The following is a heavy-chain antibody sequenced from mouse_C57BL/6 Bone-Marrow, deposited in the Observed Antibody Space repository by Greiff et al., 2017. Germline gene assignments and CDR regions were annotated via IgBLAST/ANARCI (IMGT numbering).Heavy chain of an antibody. J-gene: IGHJ2*01. V-gene: IGHV1-81*01. Sequence: QVQLQQSGAELARPGASVTLSCKASGYTFPSYGISWVKQRTGQGLEWIGEIYPRSGNTYYTEKFKGKATLTADKSSSTAYRELRSLTSEDSAVYFSARSLRYGSSDYWGQGTTLTVAA. CDR2: IYPRSGNT. CDR1: GYTFPSYG. D-gene: IGHD1-1*01. CDR3: ARSLRYGSSDY.